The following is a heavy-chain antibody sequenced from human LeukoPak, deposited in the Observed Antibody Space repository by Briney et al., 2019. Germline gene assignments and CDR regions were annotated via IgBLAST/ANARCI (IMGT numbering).Heavy chain of an antibody. Sequence: SETLSLTCTVSGGSISSSSYYWGWIRQPPGKGLEWIGSIYYSGSTYYNPSLKSRVTISVDTSKNQFSLKLSSVTAADTAVYYCARHRYSDWLPDYWGQGTLVTVSS. CDR2: IYYSGST. CDR1: GGSISSSSYY. D-gene: IGHD3-9*01. V-gene: IGHV4-39*01. CDR3: ARHRYSDWLPDY. J-gene: IGHJ4*02.